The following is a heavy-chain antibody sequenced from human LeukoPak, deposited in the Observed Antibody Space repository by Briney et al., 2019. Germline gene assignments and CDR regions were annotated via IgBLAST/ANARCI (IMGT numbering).Heavy chain of an antibody. CDR2: ISAYNGNT. Sequence: ASVKVSCNASGYTFTSYGIIWVRQDPGQGLEWMGWISAYNGNTNYAQKIQGRVTMPTDTSTSTAYMELGSLRFDETDVYYCARDRRLSSGWREIDAFDIWGQGTMVTVSS. CDR1: GYTFTSYG. D-gene: IGHD6-19*01. J-gene: IGHJ3*02. V-gene: IGHV1-18*01. CDR3: ARDRRLSSGWREIDAFDI.